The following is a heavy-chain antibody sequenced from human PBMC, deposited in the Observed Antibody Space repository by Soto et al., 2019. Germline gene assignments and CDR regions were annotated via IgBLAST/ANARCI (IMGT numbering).Heavy chain of an antibody. J-gene: IGHJ4*02. CDR1: GFTFSTYA. V-gene: IGHV3-23*01. CDR3: AKDLVPTSGQRFFFES. D-gene: IGHD3-10*01. CDR2: ILHDETP. Sequence: GGSLRLSWAASGFTFSTYAMNWVRQAPGRGLEWVSTILHDETPFYTDSVKGRFTISRDNVRGTLYLQMNGLRVEDAALYFCAKDLVPTSGQRFFFESWGQGSLVTVSS.